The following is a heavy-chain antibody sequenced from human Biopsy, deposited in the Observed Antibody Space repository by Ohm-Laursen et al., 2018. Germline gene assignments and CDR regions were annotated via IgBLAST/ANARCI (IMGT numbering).Heavy chain of an antibody. D-gene: IGHD6-19*01. CDR1: GYSFTSYY. V-gene: IGHV1-46*01. Sequence: PVKVSCKASGYSFTSYYMHWGRQAPGQGLEWMGMINPSGSTTSYPQIFQGRVTMTRDTSKSTVYMELSSLRSADTAGYFCARNTGWYGDLYYFDYWGQGTLVTVSS. CDR2: INPSGSTT. J-gene: IGHJ4*02. CDR3: ARNTGWYGDLYYFDY.